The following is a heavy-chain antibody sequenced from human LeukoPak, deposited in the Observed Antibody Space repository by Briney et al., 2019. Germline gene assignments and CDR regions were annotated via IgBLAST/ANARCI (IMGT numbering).Heavy chain of an antibody. CDR1: GYNFTSYW. V-gene: IGHV5-51*01. D-gene: IGHD4-17*01. J-gene: IGHJ3*02. CDR2: IYPGDSDT. CDR3: ATLPYGDAFDI. Sequence: GESLKISCKGSGYNFTSYWIAWVRQLPGKGLEWMGIIYPGDSDTRYSPSFQGQVTISADKSISTAYLQWSSLKASDTAMYYCATLPYGDAFDIWGQGTMVTVSS.